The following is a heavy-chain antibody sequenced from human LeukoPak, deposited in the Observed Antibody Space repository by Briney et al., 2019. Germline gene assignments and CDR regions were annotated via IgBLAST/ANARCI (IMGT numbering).Heavy chain of an antibody. J-gene: IGHJ5*02. CDR2: IIPIFGTA. V-gene: IGHV1-69*01. CDR3: ARQAAAGTAPHWFDP. D-gene: IGHD6-13*01. CDR1: GGTFSSYA. Sequence: SVKVSCKASGGTFSSYAISWVRQAPGQGLEWMGGIIPIFGTANYAQRFQGRVTITADESTSTAYMELSSLRSEDTAVYYCARQAAAGTAPHWFDPWGQGTLVTVSS.